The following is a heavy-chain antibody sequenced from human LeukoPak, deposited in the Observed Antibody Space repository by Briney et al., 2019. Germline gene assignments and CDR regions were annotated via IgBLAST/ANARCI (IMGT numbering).Heavy chain of an antibody. J-gene: IGHJ4*02. D-gene: IGHD3-9*01. CDR1: GFTFSSYW. CDR3: ARHRYMSY. CDR2: IKEDGSER. V-gene: IGHV3-7*01. Sequence: GGSLRLSCAASGFTFSSYWMTWVRQAPGKGLEWVANIKEDGSERHYVDSVKGRFTISRDNAKNSLYLQMNSLRAEDTAVYYCARHRYMSYWGRGTLVTVSS.